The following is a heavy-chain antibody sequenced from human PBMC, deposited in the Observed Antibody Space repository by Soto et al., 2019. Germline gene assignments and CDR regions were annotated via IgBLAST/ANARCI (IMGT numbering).Heavy chain of an antibody. V-gene: IGHV1-18*01. Sequence: ASVKVSCKASGYTFTSYGISWVRQAPGQGLEWMGWISAYNGNTNYAQKFQGRVTITADESTSTAYMELSSLRSEDTAVYYCARDLLYSNRLPSYGMDVWGQGTTVTVSS. CDR1: GYTFTSYG. J-gene: IGHJ6*02. CDR2: ISAYNGNT. D-gene: IGHD4-4*01. CDR3: ARDLLYSNRLPSYGMDV.